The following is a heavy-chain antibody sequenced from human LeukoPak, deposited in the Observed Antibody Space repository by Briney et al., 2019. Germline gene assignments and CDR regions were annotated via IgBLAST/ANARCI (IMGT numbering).Heavy chain of an antibody. D-gene: IGHD3-3*01. CDR2: IYSGGST. CDR1: GFTVSSNY. Sequence: GGSLRLSCAASGFTVSSNYMSWVRQAPGKGLEWVSVIYSGGSTYYADSVKGRFTISRDNSKNTLYLQMNSLRAEDTAVYYCARDWPFLYYDFWSGYYNYFDYWGQGTLVTVSS. CDR3: ARDWPFLYYDFWSGYYNYFDY. V-gene: IGHV3-53*05. J-gene: IGHJ4*02.